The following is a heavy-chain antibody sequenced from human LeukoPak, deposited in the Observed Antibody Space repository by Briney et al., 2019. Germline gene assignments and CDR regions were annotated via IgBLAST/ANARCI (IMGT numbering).Heavy chain of an antibody. D-gene: IGHD2-2*01. J-gene: IGHJ4*02. V-gene: IGHV3-69-1*01. CDR2: ISSSSTI. Sequence: GGSLRLSCAASGFTFSDYYMSWIRQAPGKGLEWVSYISSSSTIYYADSVKGRFTISRDNAKNSLYLQMNSLRAEDTAVYYCARNLYQLLSGEFDYWGQGTLVTVSS. CDR1: GFTFSDYY. CDR3: ARNLYQLLSGEFDY.